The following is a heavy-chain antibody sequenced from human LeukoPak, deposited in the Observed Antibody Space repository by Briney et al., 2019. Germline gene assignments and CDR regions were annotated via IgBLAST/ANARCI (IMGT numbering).Heavy chain of an antibody. V-gene: IGHV1-69*05. D-gene: IGHD1-26*01. CDR2: IIPIFGTA. J-gene: IGHJ5*02. Sequence: GASVKVSCKASGGTFSSSAISWVRQAPGQGLEWMGGIIPIFGTANYAQKFQGRVTITTDESTSTAYMELSSLRSEDTAVYYCARGLVGDSGSYLWGQGTLVTVSS. CDR3: ARGLVGDSGSYL. CDR1: GGTFSSSA.